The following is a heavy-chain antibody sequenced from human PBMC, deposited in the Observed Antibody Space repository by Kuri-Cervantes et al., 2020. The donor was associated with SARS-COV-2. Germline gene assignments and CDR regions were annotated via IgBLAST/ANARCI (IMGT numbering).Heavy chain of an antibody. Sequence: GESLKISCAASGFTFSSYWMSWVRQAPGKGLEWVANIKQDGSEKYYVDSVKGRFTISRDSAKNSLYLQMNSLRAEDTAVYYCARTSTWSIYFDYWGQGALVTVSS. CDR3: ARTSTWSIYFDY. CDR2: IKQDGSEK. V-gene: IGHV3-7*01. CDR1: GFTFSSYW. J-gene: IGHJ4*02. D-gene: IGHD2-8*02.